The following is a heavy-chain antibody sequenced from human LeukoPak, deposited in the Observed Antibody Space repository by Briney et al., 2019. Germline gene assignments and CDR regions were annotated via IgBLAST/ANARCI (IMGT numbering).Heavy chain of an antibody. D-gene: IGHD2-2*01. Sequence: SETLSLTCTVSGGSISSYYWSWIRQPPGKGLEWIGEINHSGSTNYNPSLKSRVTISVDTSKNQFSLKLSSVTAADTAVYYCASYLGYCSSTSCYQTGYYFDYWGQGTLVTVSS. CDR2: INHSGST. V-gene: IGHV4-34*01. CDR1: GGSISSYY. J-gene: IGHJ4*02. CDR3: ASYLGYCSSTSCYQTGYYFDY.